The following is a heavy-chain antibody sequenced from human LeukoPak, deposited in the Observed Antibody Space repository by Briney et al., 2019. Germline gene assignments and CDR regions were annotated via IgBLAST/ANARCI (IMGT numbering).Heavy chain of an antibody. J-gene: IGHJ4*02. D-gene: IGHD6-13*01. Sequence: GASVKVSCKASGGTFSSYAISWVRQAPGQGLEWMGGIIPIFGTANYAQKFQGRVTITADESTSTAYMELRSLRSEDTAVYYCARDLAPLAAAGSPYFDYWGQGTLVTVSS. V-gene: IGHV1-69*13. CDR2: IIPIFGTA. CDR1: GGTFSSYA. CDR3: ARDLAPLAAAGSPYFDY.